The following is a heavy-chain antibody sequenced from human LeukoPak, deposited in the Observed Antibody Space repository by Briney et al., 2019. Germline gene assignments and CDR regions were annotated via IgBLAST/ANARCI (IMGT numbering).Heavy chain of an antibody. V-gene: IGHV1-2*02. CDR2: INPNSGGT. Sequence: ASVKVSCKASGYTFTGYYMHCVRQAPGQGLEWMGWINPNSGGTNYAQKFQGRVTMTRDTSISTAYMELSRLRSDDTAVYYCARIPYSGGSYFDYWGQGTLVTVSS. CDR1: GYTFTGYY. CDR3: ARIPYSGGSYFDY. D-gene: IGHD2-21*01. J-gene: IGHJ4*02.